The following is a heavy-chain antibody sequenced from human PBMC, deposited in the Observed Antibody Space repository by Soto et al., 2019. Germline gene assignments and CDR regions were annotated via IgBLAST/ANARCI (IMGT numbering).Heavy chain of an antibody. D-gene: IGHD3-22*01. V-gene: IGHV1-3*01. CDR3: ARVEGITIIVQGPMDV. CDR2: INAGNGNT. Sequence: GASVKVSCKASGYTFTTYFIHWVRQAPGQRLEWMGWINAGNGNTRYSQKFQGRVTITRDTSASTVYMELSSLRSEDTAVYYCARVEGITIIVQGPMDVWGQGTTVTVSS. J-gene: IGHJ6*02. CDR1: GYTFTTYF.